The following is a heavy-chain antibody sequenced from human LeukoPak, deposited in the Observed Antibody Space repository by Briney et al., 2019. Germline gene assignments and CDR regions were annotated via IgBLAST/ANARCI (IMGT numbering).Heavy chain of an antibody. CDR1: GFTFSDYY. J-gene: IGHJ4*02. Sequence: PGGSLRLSCAASGFTFSDYYMSGIRQAPGKGLEWVSYISSSGSTIYYADSVKGRFTISRDNAKNSLYLQMNSLRAEDTAVYYCAREGIDTHPAYQAYWGQGTLVTVSS. D-gene: IGHD2-2*01. CDR2: ISSSGSTI. V-gene: IGHV3-11*01. CDR3: AREGIDTHPAYQAY.